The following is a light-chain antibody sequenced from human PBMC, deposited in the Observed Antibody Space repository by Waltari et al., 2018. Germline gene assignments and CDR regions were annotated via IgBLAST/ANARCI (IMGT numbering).Light chain of an antibody. CDR3: LLYMGSGIWV. CDR2: KAN. V-gene: IGLV8-61*01. Sequence: QTVVTQEPSLSVSPGGTVTITCDLSSGSFSCTSYHTWYHQSPSQTPRTLFYKANFRSSVFPDRFSGSVLGNKAVLIITGAQAEDESTYYCLLYMGSGIWVFGGGTKLTVL. J-gene: IGLJ3*02. CDR1: SGSFSCTSY.